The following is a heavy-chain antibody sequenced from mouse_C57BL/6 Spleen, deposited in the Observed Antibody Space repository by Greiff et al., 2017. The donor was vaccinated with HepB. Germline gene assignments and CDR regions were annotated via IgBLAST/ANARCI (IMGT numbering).Heavy chain of an antibody. CDR2: IFPGSGST. CDR1: GYTFTDYY. J-gene: IGHJ4*01. V-gene: IGHV1-75*01. CDR3: ARSGRGSSYAMDY. D-gene: IGHD1-1*01. Sequence: VQLQQSGPELVKPGASVKISCKASGYTFTDYYINWVKQRPGQGLEWIGWIFPGSGSTYYNVKFKGKATLTVDKSSSTAYMLLSSLTSEDSAVYFCARSGRGSSYAMDYWGQGTSVTVSS.